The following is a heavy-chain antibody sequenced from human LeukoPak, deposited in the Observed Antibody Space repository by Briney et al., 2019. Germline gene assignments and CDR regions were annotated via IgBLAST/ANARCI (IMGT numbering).Heavy chain of an antibody. V-gene: IGHV3-74*01. CDR3: ARGSNWAFDY. Sequence: GGSLRLSCAASGFTFSNYWMSWVRQAPGKGLVWVSRINSDGSSRHYADSVKGRFTISRDNAKNTLHLQMTSLRAEDTAVYYCARGSNWAFDYWGQGTLVTASS. J-gene: IGHJ4*02. CDR1: GFTFSNYW. CDR2: INSDGSSR. D-gene: IGHD7-27*01.